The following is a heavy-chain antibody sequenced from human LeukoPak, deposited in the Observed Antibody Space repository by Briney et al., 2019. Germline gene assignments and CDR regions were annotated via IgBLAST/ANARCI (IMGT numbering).Heavy chain of an antibody. CDR3: ARDPTHSSSDY. D-gene: IGHD6-6*01. Sequence: KPGGSLRLSCAASGFPFSDNYMTWIRQAPGKGLEWVSYISSSGRTVYYADSVKGRFTISRDNAKNSLYLQMNSLRVEDTAVYYCARDPTHSSSDYWGQGTLVTVSS. J-gene: IGHJ4*02. CDR2: ISSSGRTV. CDR1: GFPFSDNY. V-gene: IGHV3-11*01.